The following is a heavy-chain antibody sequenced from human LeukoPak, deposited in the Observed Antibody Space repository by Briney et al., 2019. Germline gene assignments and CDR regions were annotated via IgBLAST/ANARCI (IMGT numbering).Heavy chain of an antibody. D-gene: IGHD6-13*01. Sequence: ASVKVSCKASGYTFTGYYVHWVRQAPGQGLEWMGWINPNSGATNYAQKFQGRVTMTRDTSISTAYMELSRLRSDDTAVYYCARDPGGYSSSWYGDYWGQGTLVTVSS. CDR1: GYTFTGYY. CDR3: ARDPGGYSSSWYGDY. V-gene: IGHV1-2*02. J-gene: IGHJ4*02. CDR2: INPNSGAT.